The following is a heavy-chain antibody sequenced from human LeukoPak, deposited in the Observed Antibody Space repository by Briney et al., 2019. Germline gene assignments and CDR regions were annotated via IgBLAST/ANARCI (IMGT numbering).Heavy chain of an antibody. D-gene: IGHD6-19*01. CDR1: GGSISSYY. CDR2: IYYSGST. CDR3: ARTYDSGWPKRAYYFDS. V-gene: IGHV4-59*01. J-gene: IGHJ4*02. Sequence: SETLSLTCTVSGGSISSYYWSWIRQPPGKGLEWIGYIYYSGSTNYNPSLKSRVTISVDTSKNQFSLKLSSVTAADTAVYYCARTYDSGWPKRAYYFDSWGQGTLVTVSP.